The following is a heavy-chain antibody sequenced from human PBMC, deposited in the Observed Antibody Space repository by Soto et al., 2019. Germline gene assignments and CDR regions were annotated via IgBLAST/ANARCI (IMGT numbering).Heavy chain of an antibody. V-gene: IGHV1-18*04. J-gene: IGHJ6*02. D-gene: IGHD3-10*01. CDR3: ARDMRGSGSYFYYYYGMDV. CDR1: GYTFTSYG. Sequence: ASVKGSCKASGYTFTSYGGSWVRQAPGQGLEWMGWISAYNGNTNYAQKLQGRVTMTTDTSTSTAYMELRSLRSDDTAVYYCARDMRGSGSYFYYYYGMDVWGQGTTVTVSS. CDR2: ISAYNGNT.